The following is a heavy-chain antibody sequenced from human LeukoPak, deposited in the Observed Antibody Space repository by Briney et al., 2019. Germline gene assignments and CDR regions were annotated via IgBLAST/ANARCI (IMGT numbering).Heavy chain of an antibody. CDR2: MDDSGST. V-gene: IGHV4-59*08. J-gene: IGHJ4*02. Sequence: RSSETLSLTCTVAGGSISSYYWGWIRQPAGEGVEGVGYMDDSGSTNYNPSLTSRSTISEDASKNQLSLKLGSVPAADRAVYYCARHSSGSGGAFQYWGQGTPVTVSS. D-gene: IGHD6-19*01. CDR3: ARHSSGSGGAFQY. CDR1: GGSISSYY.